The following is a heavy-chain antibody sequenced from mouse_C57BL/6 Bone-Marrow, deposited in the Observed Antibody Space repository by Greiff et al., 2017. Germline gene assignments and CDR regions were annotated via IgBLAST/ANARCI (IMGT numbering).Heavy chain of an antibody. J-gene: IGHJ4*01. CDR3: ARDHVWDDYYAMDY. CDR1: GYTFTSYG. D-gene: IGHD2-10*02. V-gene: IGHV1-81*01. Sequence: QVQLQQSGAELARPGASVKLSCKASGYTFTSYGISWVKQRTGQGLEWIGEIYPRSGNTYYNEKFKGKATLTADKSSSTAYMELRSLTSEDSAVYFCARDHVWDDYYAMDYWGQGTSVTVSS. CDR2: IYPRSGNT.